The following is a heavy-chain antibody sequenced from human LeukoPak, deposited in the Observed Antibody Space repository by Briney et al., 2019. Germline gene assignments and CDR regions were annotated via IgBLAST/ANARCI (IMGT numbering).Heavy chain of an antibody. Sequence: GGSLRLSCAASGFTFSHYGMSWVRQAPGKGLEWVAGFSGKGDTTYYAESVRGRFTISRDTSTNTLFLQMNSLRAEDTAVYYCARDPYYYDSSGYYPFDYWGQGTLVTVSS. CDR3: ARDPYYYDSSGYYPFDY. D-gene: IGHD3-22*01. J-gene: IGHJ4*02. CDR2: FSGKGDTT. V-gene: IGHV3-23*01. CDR1: GFTFSHYG.